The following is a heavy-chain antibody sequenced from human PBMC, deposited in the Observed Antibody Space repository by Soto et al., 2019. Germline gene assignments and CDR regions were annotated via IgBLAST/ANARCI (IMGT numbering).Heavy chain of an antibody. CDR2: ISYGGGDT. D-gene: IGHD2-21*01. CDR1: GFSFSSYG. CDR3: AKDRGDGIVVHYYGMDV. J-gene: IGHJ6*02. Sequence: QVQLVESGGGVVKPGRSLRLSCAASGFSFSSYGMHWVRQAPGKGLEWVSLISYGGGDTHYADSVRGRFTISRDNSKNTLYLQMSSLRAEDTAVYYCAKDRGDGIVVHYYGMDVWGQGTTVTVS. V-gene: IGHV3-30*18.